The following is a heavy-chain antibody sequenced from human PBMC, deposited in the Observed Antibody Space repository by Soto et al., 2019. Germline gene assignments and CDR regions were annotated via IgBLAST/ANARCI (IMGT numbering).Heavy chain of an antibody. CDR1: GDSVSNGNW. D-gene: IGHD3-3*01. J-gene: IGHJ4*02. V-gene: IGHV4-4*02. Sequence: QVQLKESGPGLVTPWGTLSLTCAVSGDSVSNGNWWCWVRQPPGRGLEWVGEIHQGGDTNYNPSLKSRVTVSADRSNNQYSLRLNSVTAADTAMYYCATRTSVFGIGTFYWGQGILVTVSS. CDR3: ATRTSVFGIGTFY. CDR2: IHQGGDT.